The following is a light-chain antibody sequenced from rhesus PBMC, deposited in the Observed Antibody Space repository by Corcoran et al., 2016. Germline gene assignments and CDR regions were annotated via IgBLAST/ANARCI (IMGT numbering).Light chain of an antibody. Sequence: DIQMTQSPSSLSASVGDTVTITCRASQSISSWLAWYQQKPGKAPKLLIYKASPLQSGVPSRFRGSGSGTDFTRPSSSLQSDDFATYFCQQYSSGPPTFGQGTKVEIK. CDR1: QSISSW. J-gene: IGKJ1*01. V-gene: IGKV1-22*01. CDR3: QQYSSGPPT. CDR2: KAS.